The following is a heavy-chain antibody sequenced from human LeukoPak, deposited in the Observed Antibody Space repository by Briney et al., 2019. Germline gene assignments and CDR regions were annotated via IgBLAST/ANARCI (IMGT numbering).Heavy chain of an antibody. J-gene: IGHJ6*03. V-gene: IGHV1-2*02. D-gene: IGHD3-10*01. CDR1: GYSVTGCY. Sequence: ASVKVSCKASGYSVTGCYRHWLRRAPGQGLEWMGWINPNSGGTNYAQKFQGRVTMTRDTSISTAYMELSRLRSDDTAVYYCARSGGVIWCGELSSYYYYMDVWGKGTTVTVSS. CDR3: ARSGGVIWCGELSSYYYYMDV. CDR2: INPNSGGT.